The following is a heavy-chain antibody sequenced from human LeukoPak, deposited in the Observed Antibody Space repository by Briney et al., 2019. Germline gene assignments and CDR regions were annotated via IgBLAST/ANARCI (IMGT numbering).Heavy chain of an antibody. CDR1: GYSFTNYW. Sequence: GESLKISCKGSGYSFTNYWIGWVRQMPGKGLEWMGIIYPGDSDTRYSPSFQGQVTISADKSISTAYLQWSSLKASDTAMYYCARQPYYHILTGYYNAGDYYHMDVWGKGTTVTVSS. V-gene: IGHV5-51*01. CDR2: IYPGDSDT. J-gene: IGHJ6*03. D-gene: IGHD3-9*01. CDR3: ARQPYYHILTGYYNAGDYYHMDV.